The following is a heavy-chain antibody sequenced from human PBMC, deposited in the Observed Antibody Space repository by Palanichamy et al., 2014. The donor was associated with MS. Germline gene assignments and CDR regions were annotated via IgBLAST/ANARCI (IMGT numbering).Heavy chain of an antibody. V-gene: IGHV2-5*05. CDR2: IYWDDDK. CDR3: AHLTYYFDSSGYYEPPHFDY. J-gene: IGHJ4*02. D-gene: IGHD3-22*01. CDR1: GFSLSTSGVG. Sequence: QITLKESGPTLVKPTQTLTLTCTFSGFSLSTSGVGVGWIRQPPGKALEWLALIYWDDDKRYGPSLTSRLTITKDTSKTQVVLTMTNMDPVDTATYYCAHLTYYFDSSGYYEPPHFDYWGQGTLVTVSS.